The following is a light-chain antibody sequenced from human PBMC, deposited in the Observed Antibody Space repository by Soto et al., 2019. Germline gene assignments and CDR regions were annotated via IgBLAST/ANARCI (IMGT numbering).Light chain of an antibody. Sequence: AIRMTQSPSSFSASTGDRVTITCRASQGISSYLAWYQQKPGKAPKLLIYAASTLQSGVPSRFSGSGSGTDFTLTISCLQSEDFATYFCHQYHSYPPYSLGQGTK. CDR3: HQYHSYPPYS. CDR2: AAS. V-gene: IGKV1-8*01. CDR1: QGISSY. J-gene: IGKJ2*01.